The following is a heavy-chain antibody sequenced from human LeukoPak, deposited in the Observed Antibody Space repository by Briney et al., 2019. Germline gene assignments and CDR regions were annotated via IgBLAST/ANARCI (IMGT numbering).Heavy chain of an antibody. Sequence: SVKVSCKASGGTFSSYAISWVRQAPGQGLEWMGGIIPIFGTANYAQKFQGRVTITADESTSTAYMELSSLRSEDAAVYYCARSGIAAAGYFDYWGPGTLVTASS. CDR2: IIPIFGTA. CDR3: ARSGIAAAGYFDY. V-gene: IGHV1-69*13. J-gene: IGHJ4*02. CDR1: GGTFSSYA. D-gene: IGHD6-13*01.